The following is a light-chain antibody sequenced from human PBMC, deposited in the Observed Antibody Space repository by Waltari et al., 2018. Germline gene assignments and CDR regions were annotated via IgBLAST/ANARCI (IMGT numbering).Light chain of an antibody. J-gene: IGLJ3*02. CDR2: RNA. Sequence: QSVLTQPPSASGTPGQRVTISCSGSSPNLGSNFVFWYQHLPGTAPKLLIYRNAQRPSGVPDRFSGSRSGTSASLAISGLRSEDEADYYCAAWDDSLTVRFGGGTKLTVL. V-gene: IGLV1-47*01. CDR1: SPNLGSNF. CDR3: AAWDDSLTVR.